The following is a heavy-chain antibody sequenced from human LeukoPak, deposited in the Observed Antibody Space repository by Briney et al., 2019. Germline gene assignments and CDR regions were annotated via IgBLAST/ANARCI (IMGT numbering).Heavy chain of an antibody. CDR3: AKRDRGGWFDP. Sequence: SETLSLTCTVSGGSIRSHHCTWIRQAPGQRLEWIGYTFYTVATYYNPSFRSRVTISIDTSKNQFSLKVTSVTTADTAVYYCAKRDRGGWFDPWGKGTLVTVSS. CDR2: TFYTVAT. V-gene: IGHV4-59*11. J-gene: IGHJ5*02. D-gene: IGHD1-1*01. CDR1: GGSIRSHH.